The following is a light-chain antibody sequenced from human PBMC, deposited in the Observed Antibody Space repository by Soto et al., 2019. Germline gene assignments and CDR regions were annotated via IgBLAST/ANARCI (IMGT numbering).Light chain of an antibody. J-gene: IGKJ1*01. Sequence: EIMLTQSPGTLSLSPGERVTLSCRASQSVSINYLAWYQQKPGQAPRLLIYGPSTRATGIPDRFSASGSWTDFTLTISRLEPEDSAVYYCQQYGSSLLWTFGQGTKVEI. V-gene: IGKV3-20*01. CDR3: QQYGSSLLWT. CDR1: QSVSINY. CDR2: GPS.